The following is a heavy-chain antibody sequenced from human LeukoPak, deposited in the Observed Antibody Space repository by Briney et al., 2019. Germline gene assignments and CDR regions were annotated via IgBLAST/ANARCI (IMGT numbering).Heavy chain of an antibody. CDR1: GDSFSRNSAA. CDR2: TYYRSKWYN. D-gene: IGHD6-13*01. Sequence: SQTLSLTCAISGDSFSRNSAAWNWIRQSPSRGLEWQGRTYYRSKWYNDYAVSVKSRITINPDSSKNQFSRQLNSVTPEDTAVYYWAREGIAAAGFDYWGQGTLVTVSS. J-gene: IGHJ4*02. CDR3: AREGIAAAGFDY. V-gene: IGHV6-1*01.